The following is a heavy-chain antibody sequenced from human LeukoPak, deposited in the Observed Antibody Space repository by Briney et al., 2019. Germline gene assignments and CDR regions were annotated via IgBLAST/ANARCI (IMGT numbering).Heavy chain of an antibody. Sequence: GGSLRLSCAASGFTLSSYAMSWVRQAPGKGLEWVSAISGSGGATYYADSVKGRFTISRDNSKNTLYLQMNSLRAEDTAVYYCAKGQTQLWLIYFDYWGQGTLVTVSS. CDR2: ISGSGGAT. V-gene: IGHV3-23*01. CDR1: GFTLSSYA. D-gene: IGHD5-18*01. J-gene: IGHJ4*02. CDR3: AKGQTQLWLIYFDY.